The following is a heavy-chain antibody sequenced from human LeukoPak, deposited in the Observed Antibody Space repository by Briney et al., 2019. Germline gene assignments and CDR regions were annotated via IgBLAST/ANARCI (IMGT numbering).Heavy chain of an antibody. V-gene: IGHV4-4*07. D-gene: IGHD1-26*01. CDR2: IYTSGST. J-gene: IGHJ4*02. Sequence: MPSETLSLTCTVSGGSISSYYWSWIRQPAGKGLEWIGRIYTSGSTNYNPSLKSRVAMSVDTSKNQFSLKLSSVTAADTAVYYCARDSVGATTGSYYFDYWGQGTLVTVSS. CDR1: GGSISSYY. CDR3: ARDSVGATTGSYYFDY.